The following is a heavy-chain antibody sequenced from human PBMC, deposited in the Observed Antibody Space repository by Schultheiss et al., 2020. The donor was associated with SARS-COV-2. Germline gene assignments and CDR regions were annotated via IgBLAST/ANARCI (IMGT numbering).Heavy chain of an antibody. V-gene: IGHV3-30-3*01. J-gene: IGHJ4*02. CDR2: ISYDGSNK. CDR1: GFTFSSYA. Sequence: GSLLKISCAASGFTFSSYAMHWVRQAPGKGLEWVAVISYDGSNKYYADSVKGRFTISRDNSKNTLYLQMNSLRAEDTAVYYCTTVARYSYGPNYWGQGTLVTFSS. D-gene: IGHD5-18*01. CDR3: TTVARYSYGPNY.